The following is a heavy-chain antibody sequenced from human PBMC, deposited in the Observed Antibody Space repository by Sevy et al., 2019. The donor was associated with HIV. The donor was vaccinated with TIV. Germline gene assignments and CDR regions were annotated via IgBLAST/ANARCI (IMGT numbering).Heavy chain of an antibody. J-gene: IGHJ5*02. CDR3: ARSPPVVVVPGAPSWFDP. D-gene: IGHD2-2*01. CDR2: INESGIT. V-gene: IGHV4-34*01. CDR1: DGSFSGYY. Sequence: SETLSLTCAVHDGSFSGYYWNWIRQLPGKGLEWIGEINESGITYYNPSLKSRVTISLDTSKKQFSLMLNSVTAVDSAVYFCARSPPVVVVPGAPSWFDPWGQGTLVTVSS.